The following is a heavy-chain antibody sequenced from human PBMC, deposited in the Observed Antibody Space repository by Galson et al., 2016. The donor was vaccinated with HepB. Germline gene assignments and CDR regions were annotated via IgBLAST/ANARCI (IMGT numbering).Heavy chain of an antibody. V-gene: IGHV1-69*13. J-gene: IGHJ6*02. CDR2: IIPIFGTA. D-gene: IGHD4-17*01. CDR1: GGTFSNYA. Sequence: SVKVSCKASGGTFSNYAISWVRQAPGQGLEWMGGIIPIFGTANYAQKFQGRVTITADESMSTAYMELSSLRSEDTAVYYCAQPRTTVTTLYYYYGMDVWGQGTTVTVSS. CDR3: AQPRTTVTTLYYYYGMDV.